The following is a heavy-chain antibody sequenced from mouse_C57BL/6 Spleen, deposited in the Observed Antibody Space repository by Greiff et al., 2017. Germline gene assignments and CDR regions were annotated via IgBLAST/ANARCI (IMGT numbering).Heavy chain of an antibody. CDR2: ISDGGSYT. CDR3: ARDGESWFAY. Sequence: EVMLVESGGGLVKPGGSLKLSCAASGFTFSGYAMSWVRQTPEKRLEWVATISDGGSYTYYPDNVKGRFTISRDNAKNNLYLQMSHLKSEDTAMYYCARDGESWFAYWGQGTLVTVSA. J-gene: IGHJ3*01. V-gene: IGHV5-4*01. CDR1: GFTFSGYA.